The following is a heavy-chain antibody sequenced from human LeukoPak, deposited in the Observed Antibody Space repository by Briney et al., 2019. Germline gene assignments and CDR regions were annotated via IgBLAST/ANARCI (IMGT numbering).Heavy chain of an antibody. J-gene: IGHJ4*02. CDR3: AKDKYSSGRSTCFDY. V-gene: IGHV3-48*01. CDR2: ISSSSSTI. CDR1: GFTFSSYS. Sequence: GGSLRLSCAASGFTFSSYSMNWVRQAPGKGLEWVSYISSSSSTIYYADSVKGRFTISRDNAKNSLYLQMNSLKAEDMALYYCAKDKYSSGRSTCFDYWGQGTLVTVSS. D-gene: IGHD6-19*01.